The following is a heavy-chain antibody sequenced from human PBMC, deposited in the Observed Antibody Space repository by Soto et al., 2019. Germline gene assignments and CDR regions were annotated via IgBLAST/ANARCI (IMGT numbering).Heavy chain of an antibody. D-gene: IGHD1-26*01. Sequence: PSQTLSLTCDISGDSVSSNTAGWNWVRQSPSRGLKWLGRTYYRSKWYYDYALSVRSRITINPDTSKNQYSLQLNSVTPEDTAVYYCARGEQYSGRIFDYWGQGPMVTVYS. CDR1: GDSVSSNTAG. J-gene: IGHJ4*01. CDR3: ARGEQYSGRIFDY. V-gene: IGHV6-1*01. CDR2: TYYRSKWYY.